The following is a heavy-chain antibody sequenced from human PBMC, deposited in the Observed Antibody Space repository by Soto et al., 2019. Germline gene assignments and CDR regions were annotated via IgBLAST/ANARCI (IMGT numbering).Heavy chain of an antibody. J-gene: IGHJ6*02. V-gene: IGHV4-39*01. CDR2: ISYSGST. D-gene: IGHD3-10*01. CDR1: GGSISSSGYY. Sequence: QLRLQESGPGLVKPSETLSLTCTVSGGSISSSGYYWGWIRQPPGKGLEWIGTISYSGSTYYNPSLQCRVTLSVDTTKTQYSLKLNSVTDADMAVYYCARGISLYGSRSDKYYGMDVWGLGTTVTVSS. CDR3: ARGISLYGSRSDKYYGMDV.